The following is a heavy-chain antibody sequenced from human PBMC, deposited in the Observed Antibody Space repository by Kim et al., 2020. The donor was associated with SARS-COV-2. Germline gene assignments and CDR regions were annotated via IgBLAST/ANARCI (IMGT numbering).Heavy chain of an antibody. D-gene: IGHD3-10*01. V-gene: IGHV4-34*01. CDR3: AGHTLARGIDS. CDR1: GESFSGFF. J-gene: IGHJ4*02. CDR2: INHSGST. Sequence: SETLSLTCAVYGESFSGFFWSWIRQPPGKGLEWIGNINHSGSTNYSPSLKSRVTMSVDTSKNQFSLKLSSVTAADTAKYYCAGHTLARGIDSWGQGILLTVSS.